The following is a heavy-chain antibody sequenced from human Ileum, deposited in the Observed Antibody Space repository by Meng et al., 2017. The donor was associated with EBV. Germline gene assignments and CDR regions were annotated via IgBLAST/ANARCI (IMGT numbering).Heavy chain of an antibody. V-gene: IGHV4-30-4*01. J-gene: IGHJ2*01. CDR1: GGSISSSNYY. Sequence: QVQRQESGPGLVKPSQTLSSTCTVSGGSISSSNYYWSWIRQPPGKGLEWSGHIYNSGSTYYNPSLKSRITISVDTSKNQFSLKLSSVTAADTAVYYCARGQKGYFDLWGRGTLVTVSS. CDR3: ARGQKGYFDL. CDR2: IYNSGST.